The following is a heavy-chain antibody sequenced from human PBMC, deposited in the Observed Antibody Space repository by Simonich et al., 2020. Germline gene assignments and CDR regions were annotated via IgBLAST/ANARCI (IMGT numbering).Heavy chain of an antibody. CDR1: GFTFSSYG. CDR2: KWYDGSNK. V-gene: IGHV3-33*01. J-gene: IGHJ4*02. Sequence: QVQLVESGGGVVQPGRSLRLSCAASGFTFSSYGMHWVRQAPGKERRWVEVKWYDGSNKYDAESVKGRFTSSRDNSKNTLYLQMNSLRAEDTAVYYCARERAAAGEAFDYWGQGTLVTVSS. D-gene: IGHD6-13*01. CDR3: ARERAAAGEAFDY.